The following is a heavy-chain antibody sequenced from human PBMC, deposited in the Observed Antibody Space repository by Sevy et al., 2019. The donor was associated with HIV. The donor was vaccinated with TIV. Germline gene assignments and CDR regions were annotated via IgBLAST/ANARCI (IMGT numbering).Heavy chain of an antibody. V-gene: IGHV3-64D*06. J-gene: IGHJ6*02. CDR1: GFTFSSYA. CDR2: ISSNGGST. D-gene: IGHD2-2*01. Sequence: GGSLRLSCSASGFTFSSYAMHWVHQAPGKGLEYVSAISSNGGSTYYADSVKGRFTISRDNSKNTLYLQMSRLRAEDTAVYYCVKGGYCSSTSCGSYYCYGMDVWGQGTTVTVSS. CDR3: VKGGYCSSTSCGSYYCYGMDV.